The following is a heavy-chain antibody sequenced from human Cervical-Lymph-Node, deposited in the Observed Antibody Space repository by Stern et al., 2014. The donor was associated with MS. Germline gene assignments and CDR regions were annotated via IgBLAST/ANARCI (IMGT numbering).Heavy chain of an antibody. V-gene: IGHV3-74*03. Sequence: VQLMQSGGGLVQPGESLRLSCAASGFTFSRSWMHWVRQAPGKGLVWVAHINSDGSTTTYADSVKGRFTISRDNAKTTLYLQMNSLTAEDTAVYYCTKIGVGAYDSWGQGTLVTVSS. CDR1: GFTFSRSW. D-gene: IGHD1-26*01. CDR3: TKIGVGAYDS. CDR2: INSDGSTT. J-gene: IGHJ4*02.